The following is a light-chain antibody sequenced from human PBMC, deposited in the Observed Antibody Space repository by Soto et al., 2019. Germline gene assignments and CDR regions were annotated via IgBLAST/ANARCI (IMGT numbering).Light chain of an antibody. J-gene: IGKJ3*01. Sequence: AIQMTQSPSSLSASVGDRVTITCRASQGIRNDLDWFQQKPGKAPKLLIYAASNLQSGVPARFSGSGSGTDFTLTISSLQPEDFATDYCRQKYFYPFTSGPGTKGHIK. CDR3: RQKYFYPFT. CDR1: QGIRND. V-gene: IGKV1-6*01. CDR2: AAS.